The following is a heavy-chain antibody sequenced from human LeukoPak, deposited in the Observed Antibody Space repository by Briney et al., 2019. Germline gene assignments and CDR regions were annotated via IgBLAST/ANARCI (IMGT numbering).Heavy chain of an antibody. V-gene: IGHV3-30*02. CDR2: IRYDGSNK. CDR3: AKDRISWIHDAFDI. CDR1: GFTFSSYG. D-gene: IGHD5-18*01. Sequence: PGGTLRLSCAASGFTFSSYGMHWVRQAPGKGLEWVAFIRYDGSNKYYADSVKGRFTISRDNSKNTLYLQMNSLRAEDTAVYYCAKDRISWIHDAFDIWGQGTMVTVSS. J-gene: IGHJ3*02.